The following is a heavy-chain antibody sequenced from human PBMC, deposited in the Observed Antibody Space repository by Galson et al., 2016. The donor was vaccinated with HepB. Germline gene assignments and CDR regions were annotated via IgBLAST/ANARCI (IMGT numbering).Heavy chain of an antibody. CDR2: LSGSTIYI. V-gene: IGHV3-21*01. CDR1: GFTFSSYS. Sequence: SLRLSCAASGFTFSSYSMSWVRQAPGKGLEWVASLSGSTIYIYYADSVKGRFTISRDNANNLLYLKMSGLRAEGTAVYYFTRHALGGNYIPDDYWGQGTLLTVSS. J-gene: IGHJ4*02. D-gene: IGHD2-2*02. CDR3: TRHALGGNYIPDDY.